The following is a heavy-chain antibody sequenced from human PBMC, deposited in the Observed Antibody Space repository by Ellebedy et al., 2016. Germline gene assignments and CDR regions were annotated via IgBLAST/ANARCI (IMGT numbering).Heavy chain of an antibody. CDR3: ARALELTSGGLNDVFDL. J-gene: IGHJ3*01. Sequence: GGSLRLSCIASGFTFSPYGMHWVRQPPGKGLGWVAVVSFDGNTKYYADSVRGRFTTSRDNSKNTLYLELNSLTAEDTAVYYCARALELTSGGLNDVFDLWGQGTMVTVSS. V-gene: IGHV3-30*03. CDR1: GFTFSPYG. D-gene: IGHD4-23*01. CDR2: VSFDGNTK.